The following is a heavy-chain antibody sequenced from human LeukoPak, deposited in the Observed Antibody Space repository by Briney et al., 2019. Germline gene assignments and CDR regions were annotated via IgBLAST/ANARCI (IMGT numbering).Heavy chain of an antibody. D-gene: IGHD3-9*01. CDR2: ISSTSSYI. CDR1: GFTFSSYS. CDR3: ARAILRYFFD. J-gene: IGHJ4*02. Sequence: GGSLRLSCAASGFTFSSYSMNWVRQAPGKGLEWVSSISSTSSYIYYADSVKGRFTISRDNAKNSLYLQMNSLRAEDTAVYYCARAILRYFFDWGQGTLVTVSS. V-gene: IGHV3-21*01.